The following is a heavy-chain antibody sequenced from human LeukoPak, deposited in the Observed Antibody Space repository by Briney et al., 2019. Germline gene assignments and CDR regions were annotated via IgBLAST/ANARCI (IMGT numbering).Heavy chain of an antibody. J-gene: IGHJ4*02. D-gene: IGHD6-13*01. V-gene: IGHV3-30*04. Sequence: AGGSLRLSCAASGFTFSSYAMHWVRQAPGKGLEWVAVISYDGSNKYYADSVKGRFTISRDNSKNTLYLQMNSLRAEDTAVYYCAREQGSSYSSSPGPFDYWGQGTLVTVSS. CDR3: AREQGSSYSSSPGPFDY. CDR1: GFTFSSYA. CDR2: ISYDGSNK.